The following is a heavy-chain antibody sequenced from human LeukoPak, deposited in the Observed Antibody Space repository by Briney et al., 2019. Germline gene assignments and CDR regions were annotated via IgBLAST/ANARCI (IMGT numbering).Heavy chain of an antibody. V-gene: IGHV4-34*01. Sequence: SETLSLTCTVYGGSFSGYYWSWIRQPPGKGLEWIWEINHSGSTSYNPSLKSRVTISVDTSKNQFSLKLSSVTAADTAVYYCATRTYSGSYHGYYYGMDVWGQGTTVTVSS. CDR1: GGSFSGYY. J-gene: IGHJ6*02. CDR3: ATRTYSGSYHGYYYGMDV. D-gene: IGHD1-26*01. CDR2: INHSGST.